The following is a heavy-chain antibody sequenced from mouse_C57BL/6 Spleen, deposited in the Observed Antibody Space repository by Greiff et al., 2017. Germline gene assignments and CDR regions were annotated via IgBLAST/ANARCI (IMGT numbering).Heavy chain of an antibody. V-gene: IGHV14-4*01. CDR1: GFNIKDDY. Sequence: VQLQQSGAELVRPGASVKLSCTASGFNIKDDYMHWVKQRPEQGLEWIGWIDPENGDTEYASKFQGKATLTTDTSSNTAYLQLSSLTSGDTAVYYCTLYYDGTNLYAMDYWGQGTSVTVSA. D-gene: IGHD1-1*01. CDR3: TLYYDGTNLYAMDY. J-gene: IGHJ4*01. CDR2: IDPENGDT.